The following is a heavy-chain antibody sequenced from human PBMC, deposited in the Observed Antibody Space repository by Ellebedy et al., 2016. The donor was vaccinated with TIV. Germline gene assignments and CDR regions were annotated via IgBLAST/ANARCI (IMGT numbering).Heavy chain of an antibody. CDR3: ARRSSWYPFDY. Sequence: SETLSLTXAVYGGSFSGYYWSWIRQPPGKGLEWIGEINHSGSTNYNPSLKSRVTISVDTSKNQFSLKLSSVTAADTAVYYCARRSSWYPFDYWGQGTLVTVSS. CDR1: GGSFSGYY. V-gene: IGHV4-34*01. J-gene: IGHJ4*02. D-gene: IGHD6-13*01. CDR2: INHSGST.